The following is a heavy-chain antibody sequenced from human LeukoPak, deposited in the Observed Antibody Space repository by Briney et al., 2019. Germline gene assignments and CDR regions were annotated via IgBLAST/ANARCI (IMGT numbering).Heavy chain of an antibody. D-gene: IGHD3-3*01. J-gene: IGHJ6*03. V-gene: IGHV1-46*01. CDR3: ARDVSDFRSFSKYYYMDV. CDR1: GYSFTSYY. Sequence: GASVKVSCKASGYSFTSYYMHWVRQAPGQGLEWMGIINPSGDSTSYAQRFRGRVTMTRDMSTSTDYMELSSLRSEDTAVYYCARDVSDFRSFSKYYYMDVWGKGTTVTVSS. CDR2: INPSGDST.